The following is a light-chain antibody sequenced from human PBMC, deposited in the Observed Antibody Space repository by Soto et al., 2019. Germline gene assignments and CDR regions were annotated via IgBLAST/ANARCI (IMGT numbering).Light chain of an antibody. V-gene: IGKV3-15*01. CDR3: QQYNNWLTWT. CDR1: QSVSGT. Sequence: EIVMTQSPATLSVSPGERATLSCRASQSVSGTLAWYRQKPGQAPRLLIYGASTRATGIPARFSGSGSGTEFTLTISSLQSEDFAVYYCQQYNNWLTWTFGQGTKVEIK. CDR2: GAS. J-gene: IGKJ1*01.